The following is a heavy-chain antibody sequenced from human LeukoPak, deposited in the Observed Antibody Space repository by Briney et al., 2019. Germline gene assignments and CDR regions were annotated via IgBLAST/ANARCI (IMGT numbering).Heavy chain of an antibody. J-gene: IGHJ4*02. CDR2: ISSSSSYI. CDR3: ARAVQWVGNFDY. CDR1: GFTFSSYS. V-gene: IGHV3-21*01. Sequence: GGSLRLSCAASGFTFSSYSMNWVRQAPGKGLEWVSSISSSSSYIYYADSVKGRFTISRDNAKNSVYLQMNSLRAEVTAVYYCARAVQWVGNFDYWGQGTLVTVSS. D-gene: IGHD6-19*01.